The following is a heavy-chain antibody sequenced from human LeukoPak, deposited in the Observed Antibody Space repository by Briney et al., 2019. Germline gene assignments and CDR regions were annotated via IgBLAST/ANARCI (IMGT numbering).Heavy chain of an antibody. CDR1: GGSISSGDYS. D-gene: IGHD2-15*01. Sequence: SETLSLTCVVSGGSISSGDYSWSWIRQPPGKGLKWIGYIYDSGSTFYNPSLESRVTISVDKSKNQFSLKLSSVTAADTAVYFCAKVLENCSGGSCYPLWAFDIWGQGTMVTVSS. J-gene: IGHJ3*02. CDR3: AKVLENCSGGSCYPLWAFDI. V-gene: IGHV4-30-2*01. CDR2: IYDSGST.